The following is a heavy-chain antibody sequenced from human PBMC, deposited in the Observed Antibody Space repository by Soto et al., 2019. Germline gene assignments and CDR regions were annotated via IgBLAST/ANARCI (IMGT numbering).Heavy chain of an antibody. D-gene: IGHD6-19*01. V-gene: IGHV4-30-2*01. CDR2: ISHSGST. CDR1: GGSISSGGYS. CDR3: ARGGLLPDY. J-gene: IGHJ4*02. Sequence: TSETLSLTCAASGGSISSGGYSWSWIRQPPGKGLEWIGYISHSGSTYYNPSLKSRVTISVDRSKNQFSLKLSSVTAADTAVYYCARGGLLPDYWGQGTLVTVSS.